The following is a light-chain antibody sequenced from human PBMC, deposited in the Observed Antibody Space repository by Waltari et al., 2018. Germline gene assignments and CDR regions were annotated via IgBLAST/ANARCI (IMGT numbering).Light chain of an antibody. V-gene: IGKV3-15*01. Sequence: EVVMTQSPATLSVSPGERASLSCRASQIIATNLAWYQQKPGQPPRLLVYDASTRAPSIPARFKGSGSGTEFTLTISSLQSEDSAVYYCQQYNRWPPITFGQGTRLEI. CDR3: QQYNRWPPIT. CDR2: DAS. CDR1: QIIATN. J-gene: IGKJ5*01.